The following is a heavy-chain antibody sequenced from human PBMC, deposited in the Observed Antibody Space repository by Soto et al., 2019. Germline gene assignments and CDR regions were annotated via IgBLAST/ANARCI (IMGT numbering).Heavy chain of an antibody. D-gene: IGHD2-8*01. V-gene: IGHV1-2*02. CDR1: GYTFTGYY. J-gene: IGHJ6*03. Sequence: ASVKVSCKASGYTFTGYYMHWVRQAPGQGLEWMGWINPNSGGTNYAQKFQGRVTMTRNTSISTAYMELSSLRSEDTAVYYCARDMGPNCTNGVCYYYYYMDVWGKGTTVTVSS. CDR2: INPNSGGT. CDR3: ARDMGPNCTNGVCYYYYYMDV.